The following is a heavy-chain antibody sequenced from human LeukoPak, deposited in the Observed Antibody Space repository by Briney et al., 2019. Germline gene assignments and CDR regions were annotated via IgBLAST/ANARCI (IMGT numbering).Heavy chain of an antibody. D-gene: IGHD1-26*01. CDR2: VYDSEGT. CDR3: ARLGIHTSGIVNFYYYMDV. Sequence: PSETLSLTCSVSGGAISDNDYHWGWIRQPPGKGLEWIGSVYDSEGTYYGPSLKSRLTMSLDTSKNQFSLKLTSVTAADTAVYYCARLGIHTSGIVNFYYYMDVWGKGTTVTISS. V-gene: IGHV4-39*01. J-gene: IGHJ6*03. CDR1: GGAISDNDYH.